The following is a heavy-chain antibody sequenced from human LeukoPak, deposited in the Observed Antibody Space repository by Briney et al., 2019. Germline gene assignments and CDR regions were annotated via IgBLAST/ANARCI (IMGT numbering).Heavy chain of an antibody. CDR2: LYYSGST. V-gene: IGHV4-59*01. D-gene: IGHD6-6*01. Sequence: SETLSLTCTVSGGSLSSYYWSWIRQPPGKGLEGIGYLYYSGSTNYNPSLTSRVTIPEATYKNQCTLKLGSMPAADTPVYYCARHYGGSNYYYYFGTAVWGQGTTVTVSS. CDR3: ARHYGGSNYYYYFGTAV. J-gene: IGHJ6*02. CDR1: GGSLSSYY.